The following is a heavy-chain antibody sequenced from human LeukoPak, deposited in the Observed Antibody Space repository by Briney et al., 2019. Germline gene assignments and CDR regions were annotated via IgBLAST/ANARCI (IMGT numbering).Heavy chain of an antibody. J-gene: IGHJ4*02. CDR1: GCSFSRYW. Sequence: GESLKISCQGSGCSFSRYWIAWVRQMPGKGLECMGIIYPGDSDTRYSPSFQGQVTISADKSISTAYLQWSSLKASDTAMYYCARGGQDSSGYYYSLGYWGQGTLVTVSS. V-gene: IGHV5-51*01. CDR2: IYPGDSDT. CDR3: ARGGQDSSGYYYSLGY. D-gene: IGHD3-22*01.